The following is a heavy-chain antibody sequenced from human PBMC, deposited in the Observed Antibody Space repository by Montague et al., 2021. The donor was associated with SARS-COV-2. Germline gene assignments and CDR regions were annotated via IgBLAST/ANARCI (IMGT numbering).Heavy chain of an antibody. CDR2: IDPSGGRT. Sequence: SLRLSCAVSGFTFSVYTMSWVRQAPGKGLEWVAGIDPSGGRTYYSESVKGRFTIFRDNSKNTLYLQMNSLRSEDAAIYYCVKDSVRYWGQGTLVTVSS. J-gene: IGHJ4*02. V-gene: IGHV3-23*05. CDR1: GFTFSVYT. CDR3: VKDSVRY. D-gene: IGHD3-10*01.